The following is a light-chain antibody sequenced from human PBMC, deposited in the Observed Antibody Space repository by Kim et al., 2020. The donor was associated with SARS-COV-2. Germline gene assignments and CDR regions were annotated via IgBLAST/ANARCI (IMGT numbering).Light chain of an antibody. J-gene: IGKJ2*03. CDR1: QSVSSSY. Sequence: EIVLTQSPGTLSLSPGERATLSCRASQSVSSSYLAWYQQKPGQATRLLIYSASSRATGIPDRFSGSGSGTDFTLTISRLEPEDFAVYYCQQYGSSPPQYSFGQGTKLEI. CDR2: SAS. V-gene: IGKV3-20*01. CDR3: QQYGSSPPQYS.